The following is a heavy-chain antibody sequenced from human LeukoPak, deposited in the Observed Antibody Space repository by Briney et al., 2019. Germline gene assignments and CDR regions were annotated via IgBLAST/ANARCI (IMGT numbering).Heavy chain of an antibody. CDR2: IYYSGST. Sequence: PSETLSLTCTVSGGSISSGDYYWSWIRQPPGKGLEWIGYIYYSGSTYYNPSLKSRVTISVDTSKNQFSLKLSSVTAADTAVYYCAREVVVVQAAISNYYYYMDVWGKGTTVTVSS. D-gene: IGHD2-2*01. CDR3: AREVVVVQAAISNYYYYMDV. J-gene: IGHJ6*03. CDR1: GGSISSGDYY. V-gene: IGHV4-30-4*08.